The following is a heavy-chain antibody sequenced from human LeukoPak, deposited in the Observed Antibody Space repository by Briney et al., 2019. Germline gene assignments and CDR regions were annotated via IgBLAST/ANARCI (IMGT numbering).Heavy chain of an antibody. D-gene: IGHD6-19*01. CDR2: INQRRNT. CDR3: ARHGWHAWYFDL. V-gene: IGHV4-34*01. CDR1: GGSISSYY. Sequence: SETLSLTCTVSGGSISSYYWNWIRQPPGKGLEWIGEINQRRNTNYNPSLKSRVTISIDTSKNQFSLKLGSVTAADTAVYYCARHGWHAWYFDLWGRGTLVTVSS. J-gene: IGHJ2*01.